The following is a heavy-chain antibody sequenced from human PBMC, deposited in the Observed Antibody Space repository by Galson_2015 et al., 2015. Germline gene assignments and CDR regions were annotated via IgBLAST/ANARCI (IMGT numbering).Heavy chain of an antibody. V-gene: IGHV1-3*01. D-gene: IGHD2-2*01. CDR3: ARDRPWYCSSTSCYRWNWFDP. CDR2: INAGNGNT. J-gene: IGHJ5*02. Sequence: QSGAEVKKPGESLKISCKASGYTFTSYAMHWVRQAPGQRLEWMGWINAGNGNTKYSQKFQGRVTITRDTSASTAYMELSSLRSEGTAVYYCARDRPWYCSSTSCYRWNWFDPWGQGTLVTVSS. CDR1: GYTFTSYA.